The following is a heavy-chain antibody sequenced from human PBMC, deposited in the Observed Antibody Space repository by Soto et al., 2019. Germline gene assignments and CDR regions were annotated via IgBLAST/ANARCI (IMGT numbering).Heavy chain of an antibody. J-gene: IGHJ4*02. Sequence: SETLSLTCTVSGGSISSSSYYWGWIRQPPGKGLEWIGSIYYSGSTYYNPSLKSRVTISVDTSKNQFSLKLSSVTAADTAVYYCARQRLAVATYFDYWGQGTLVTVSS. D-gene: IGHD6-19*01. CDR1: GGSISSSSYY. V-gene: IGHV4-39*01. CDR3: ARQRLAVATYFDY. CDR2: IYYSGST.